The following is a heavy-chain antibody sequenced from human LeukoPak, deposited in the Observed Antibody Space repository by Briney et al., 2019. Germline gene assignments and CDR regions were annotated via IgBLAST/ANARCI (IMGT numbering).Heavy chain of an antibody. Sequence: PSETLSLTCAVSGGSISSSNWWSWVRQPPGKGLEWIGEIYHSGSTNYNPSLKSRVTISVDTSKNQFSLKLSSVTAADTAVYYCARGYPLYFQHWGQGTLVTVSS. J-gene: IGHJ1*01. CDR1: GGSISSSNW. CDR2: IYHSGST. CDR3: ARGYPLYFQH. V-gene: IGHV4-4*02. D-gene: IGHD3-16*02.